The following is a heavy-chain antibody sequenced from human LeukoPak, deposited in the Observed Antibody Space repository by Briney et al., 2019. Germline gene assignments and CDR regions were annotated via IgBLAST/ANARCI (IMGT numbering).Heavy chain of an antibody. CDR3: AKPIFRQMAAAGEFDY. CDR1: GFTFSSYA. CDR2: ISGSGGST. V-gene: IGHV3-23*01. D-gene: IGHD6-13*01. J-gene: IGHJ4*02. Sequence: GGSLRLSCAASGFTFSSYAMSWVRQAPGKGLEWVSAISGSGGSTYYADSVKGRFTISRDNSKSTLYLQLISLRAEDTAVYYCAKPIFRQMAAAGEFDYWGQGTLVTVSS.